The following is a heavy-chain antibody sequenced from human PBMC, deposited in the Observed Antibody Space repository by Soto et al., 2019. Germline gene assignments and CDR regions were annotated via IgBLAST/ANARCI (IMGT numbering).Heavy chain of an antibody. CDR1: GGTFXSYA. V-gene: IGHV1-69*12. Sequence: QVQLVQSGAEVKKPGSXXXVXCXASGGTFXSYAIXWVRQAPGQGLEWMGGIIPIFGTANYAQKFQGRVTSTADESTSTAYMELSSLRSEDTAVYYCXXESXXXXXXXXXXXXXIDYWGQGTLVTVSS. CDR2: IIPIFGTA. CDR3: XXESXXXXXXXXXXXXXIDY. J-gene: IGHJ4*02.